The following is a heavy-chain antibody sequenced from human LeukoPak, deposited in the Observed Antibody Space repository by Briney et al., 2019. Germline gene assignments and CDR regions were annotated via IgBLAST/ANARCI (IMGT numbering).Heavy chain of an antibody. J-gene: IGHJ4*02. CDR3: ASDIDWGIAAAGTRLGY. D-gene: IGHD6-13*01. Sequence: ASVNVSCKASGYTFTSYYMHWVRQAPGQGLEWMGIINPSGGSTSYAQKFQGRVTMTRDTSTSTVYMELSSLRSEDTAVYHCASDIDWGIAAAGTRLGYWGQGTLVTVSS. CDR2: INPSGGST. V-gene: IGHV1-46*01. CDR1: GYTFTSYY.